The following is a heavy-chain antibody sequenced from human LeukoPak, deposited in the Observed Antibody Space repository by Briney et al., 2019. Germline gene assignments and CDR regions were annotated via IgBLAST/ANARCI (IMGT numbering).Heavy chain of an antibody. V-gene: IGHV3-53*01. CDR3: ARIEYSGSYYFDY. CDR1: GFTVSSNY. J-gene: IGHJ4*02. CDR2: IYSGGST. Sequence: PGGSLRLSCAASGFTVSSNYMSWVRQAPGKGLEWVSVIYSGGSTYYADSVKGRFTISRDNSKNTLYLQMNSLRAEDTAVYYCARIEYSGSYYFDYWGQGTLVTVSS. D-gene: IGHD1-26*01.